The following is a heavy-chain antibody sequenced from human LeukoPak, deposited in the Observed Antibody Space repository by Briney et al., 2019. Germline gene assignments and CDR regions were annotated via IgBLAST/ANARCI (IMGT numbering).Heavy chain of an antibody. J-gene: IGHJ4*02. V-gene: IGHV3-53*01. D-gene: IGHD2-21*02. CDR3: AKRDDFTWSPDY. CDR1: GFTVSSSD. CDR2: INSGDAT. Sequence: PGGSLRLSCAASGFTVSSSDMSWVRQAPGKGLEWVSVINSGDATSYADSVKGRFTISRDNSKNTLSLHMNSLRAEDTAVYYCAKRDDFTWSPDYWGQGTLVTVSS.